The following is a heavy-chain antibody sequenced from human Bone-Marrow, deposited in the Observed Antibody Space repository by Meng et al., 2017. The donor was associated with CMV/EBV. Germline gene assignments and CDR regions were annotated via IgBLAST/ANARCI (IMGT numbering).Heavy chain of an antibody. D-gene: IGHD3-22*01. CDR1: GYTFTGYY. CDR2: INPNSGGT. Sequence: ASVKVSYKASGYTFTGYYMHWVRQAPGQGLEWMGWINPNSGGTNYAQKFQGRVTMTRDTSISTAYMELSRLRSDDTAVYYCARSNDYYDSSAYGGDAFDIWGQGTMVTVSS. J-gene: IGHJ3*02. CDR3: ARSNDYYDSSAYGGDAFDI. V-gene: IGHV1-2*02.